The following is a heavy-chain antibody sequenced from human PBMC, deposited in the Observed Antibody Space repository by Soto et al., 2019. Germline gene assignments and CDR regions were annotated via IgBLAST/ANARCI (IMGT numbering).Heavy chain of an antibody. Sequence: SVKVSCKASGGTFSSYAISWVRQAPGQGLEWMGGIIPIFGTANYAQKFQGRVTITADESTSTAYMELSSLRSEDTAVYYCASDYGGNSSGAFDIWGQGTMVTVSS. CDR3: ASDYGGNSSGAFDI. CDR1: GGTFSSYA. J-gene: IGHJ3*02. D-gene: IGHD4-17*01. CDR2: IIPIFGTA. V-gene: IGHV1-69*13.